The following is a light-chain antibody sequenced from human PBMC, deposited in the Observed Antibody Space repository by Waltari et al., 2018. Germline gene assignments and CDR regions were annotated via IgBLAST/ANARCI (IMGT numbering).Light chain of an antibody. CDR3: GTWDSSLSAYV. CDR1: SSNIGGNS. J-gene: IGLJ1*01. Sequence: QSVLTQPPSVSAAPGQQVTISCSGSSSNIGGNSVSWYQQLPGTAPKLLIYDESKRPSGLPDRFSVSKSGTSATLGITGLQTGDEADYYCGTWDSSLSAYVFGTGTKVTVL. CDR2: DES. V-gene: IGLV1-51*01.